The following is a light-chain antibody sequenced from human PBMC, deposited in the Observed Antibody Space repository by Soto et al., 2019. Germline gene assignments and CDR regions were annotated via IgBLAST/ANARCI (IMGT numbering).Light chain of an antibody. V-gene: IGKV3-20*01. CDR1: QSVSGSY. J-gene: IGKJ4*02. CDR2: GAS. Sequence: EVVLPESYGTLSLSSGERGTLSSRASQSVSGSYLDWYQQKPGQAPRLLIVGASSRATGITDRFSGGGSGTDFTHPISRLQPEDFALYYCHQYDNSPLTVGGGTKVDIK. CDR3: HQYDNSPLT.